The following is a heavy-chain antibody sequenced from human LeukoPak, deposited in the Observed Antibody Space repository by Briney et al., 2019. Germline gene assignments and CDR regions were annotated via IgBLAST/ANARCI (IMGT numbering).Heavy chain of an antibody. CDR3: TKMEGQRLYDYCMDV. CDR1: GFAFSNFA. J-gene: IGHJ6*03. CDR2: MSGSGYYT. V-gene: IGHV3-23*01. D-gene: IGHD3-3*01. Sequence: GGSLRLSCAASGFAFSNFAMSWVRQAPGKGLEWVSAMSGSGYYTYYVESVKGRFTISRDNSKNTLYLHMNSLRADDTAVYYCTKMEGQRLYDYCMDVWGRGTTVTVSS.